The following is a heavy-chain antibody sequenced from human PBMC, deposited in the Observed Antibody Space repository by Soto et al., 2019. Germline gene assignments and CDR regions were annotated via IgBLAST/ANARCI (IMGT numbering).Heavy chain of an antibody. CDR1: GFTFSSRA. D-gene: IGHD5-18*01. CDR2: ISYDGSNK. V-gene: IGHV3-30-3*01. Sequence: QVQLEESGGGVVQPGRSLRLSCAASGFTFSSRAMHWVRQAPGRGLEWVAVISYDGSNKYYADSVKGRFTISRDNSKNTLYLQMNSLRAEDTAVYYCARAEGGYSYPYHYWGQGTLVTVSS. J-gene: IGHJ4*02. CDR3: ARAEGGYSYPYHY.